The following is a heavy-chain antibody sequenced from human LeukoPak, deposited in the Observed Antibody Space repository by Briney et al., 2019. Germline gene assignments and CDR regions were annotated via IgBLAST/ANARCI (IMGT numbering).Heavy chain of an antibody. CDR1: GGSVTSTNW. CDR3: AREGGFYRPLDY. Sequence: PSETLSLTCDVSGGSVTSTNWWTWFRQPPGKGLEWIGEVHLDGRTNYNPSLKSRLVMSADLPVNHISLKLTSVTAADTAVYYCAREGGFYRPLDYSGQGTLVTVSS. CDR2: VHLDGRT. D-gene: IGHD6-25*01. J-gene: IGHJ4*02. V-gene: IGHV4-4*02.